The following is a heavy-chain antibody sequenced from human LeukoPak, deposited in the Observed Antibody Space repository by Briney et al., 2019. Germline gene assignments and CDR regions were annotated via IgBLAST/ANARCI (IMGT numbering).Heavy chain of an antibody. CDR3: TGYTHKGV. V-gene: IGHV3-66*01. J-gene: IGHJ6*02. CDR1: GFTVGNNY. CDR2: LYSRGDP. Sequence: GGSLRLSCTASGFTVGNNYMSWVRQAPGKGLEWVSALYSRGDPYYADSVKGRFTISRDSSKNTLYLQMNSLRAEDTAVYYCTGYTHKGVWGQGTTVIVSS.